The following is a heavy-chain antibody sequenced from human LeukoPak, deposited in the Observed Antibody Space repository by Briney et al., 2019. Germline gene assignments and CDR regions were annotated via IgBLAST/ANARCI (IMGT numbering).Heavy chain of an antibody. CDR2: ISWDGGST. CDR3: ASGHEYGWYQDH. D-gene: IGHD6-19*01. V-gene: IGHV3-43*01. Sequence: GGSLRLSCAASGFTFDDYTMHWVRQAPGKGLEWVSLISWDGGSTYYADSVKGRSTISRDNAKNSLYLQMNSLRVEDTAVYYCASGHEYGWYQDHWGQGTLVTVSS. CDR1: GFTFDDYT. J-gene: IGHJ4*02.